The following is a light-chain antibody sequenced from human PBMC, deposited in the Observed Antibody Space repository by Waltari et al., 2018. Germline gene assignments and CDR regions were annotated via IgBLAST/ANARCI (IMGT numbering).Light chain of an antibody. Sequence: DIEMTQSPSSLSASVGGKVTITSRASKDISNHLSWFQQKQGKAPKLLIYDVSKLETGVASRCSGGGSRADFTLIINDVQPEDVATYYCQQYDSHTLLTFGQGTRLE. CDR1: KDISNH. J-gene: IGKJ5*01. V-gene: IGKV1-33*01. CDR2: DVS. CDR3: QQYDSHTLLT.